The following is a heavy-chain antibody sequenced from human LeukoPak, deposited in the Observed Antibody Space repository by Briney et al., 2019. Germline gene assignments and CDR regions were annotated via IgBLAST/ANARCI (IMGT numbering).Heavy chain of an antibody. D-gene: IGHD6-19*01. CDR3: ARFAVHRRLAVAGQFGLDY. V-gene: IGHV1-69*13. J-gene: IGHJ4*02. CDR2: IIPIFGTA. Sequence: GASVKVSCKASGGTFSSYAISWVRQAPGQGLEWMGGIIPIFGTANYAQKFQGRVTITADESTSTAYMELSSLRSGDTAVYYCARFAVHRRLAVAGQFGLDYWGQGTLVTVSS. CDR1: GGTFSSYA.